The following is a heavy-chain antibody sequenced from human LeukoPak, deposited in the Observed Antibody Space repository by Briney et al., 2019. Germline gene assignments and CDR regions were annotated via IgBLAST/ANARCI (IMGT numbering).Heavy chain of an antibody. D-gene: IGHD6-19*01. J-gene: IGHJ4*02. Sequence: AVTLSFSASGYGFTFNCFGMHRVAHGPGQELMWGSDISYDESNKYYADSVKGRFTISRDNSKNTLYLQMNSLRAEDTAVYYCAKDRNPGIAVAGTVGYWGQGTLVTVSS. CDR2: ISYDESNK. CDR1: GFTFNCFG. V-gene: IGHV3-30*18. CDR3: AKDRNPGIAVAGTVGY.